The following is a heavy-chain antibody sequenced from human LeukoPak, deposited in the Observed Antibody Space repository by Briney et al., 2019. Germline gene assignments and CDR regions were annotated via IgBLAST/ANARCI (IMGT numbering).Heavy chain of an antibody. CDR1: GFTFSRYW. J-gene: IGHJ4*02. Sequence: GGSLRLSCAASGFTFSRYWMHWVRQAPGKGLAWVAHISSDGRITNYADSVKGRFAISRDNAKNTLYLQMNNLRAEDTAVYYCASQVSTGHWGQGTLVTVSS. D-gene: IGHD1-1*01. CDR3: ASQVSTGH. CDR2: ISSDGRIT. V-gene: IGHV3-74*01.